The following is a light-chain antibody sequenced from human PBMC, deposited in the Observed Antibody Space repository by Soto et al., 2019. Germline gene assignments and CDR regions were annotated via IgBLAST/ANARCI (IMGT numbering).Light chain of an antibody. J-gene: IGLJ1*01. V-gene: IGLV1-44*01. CDR2: SNN. CDR1: SSNIGSNT. Sequence: QSVLTQPPSASGTPGQRVTISCSGSSSNIGSNTVNWYQQLPGTAPKLLIYSNNQRPSGVPDRFSGSKSGTSASLAISGLKSEDDADYYCAAWDDSLNGFYVFGTGTKVTVL. CDR3: AAWDDSLNGFYV.